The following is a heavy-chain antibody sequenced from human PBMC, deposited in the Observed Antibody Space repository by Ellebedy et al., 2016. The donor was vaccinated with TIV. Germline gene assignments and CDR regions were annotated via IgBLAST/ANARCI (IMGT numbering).Heavy chain of an antibody. CDR1: GFALSGSV. J-gene: IGHJ3*02. CDR3: AREGESSGNAGIFDI. V-gene: IGHV3-30-3*01. Sequence: PGGSLRLSCAASGFALSGSVMHWVRQAPGKGLEWVAGISLDGSSQHYADSVKGQFTISRDNSKNTLYLQMNSLRDEDTAVYYCAREGESSGNAGIFDIWGQGTLVTVSS. D-gene: IGHD3-10*01. CDR2: ISLDGSSQ.